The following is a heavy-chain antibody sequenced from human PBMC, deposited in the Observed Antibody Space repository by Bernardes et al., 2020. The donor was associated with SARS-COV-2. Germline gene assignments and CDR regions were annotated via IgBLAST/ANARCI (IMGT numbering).Heavy chain of an antibody. V-gene: IGHV1-2*02. CDR3: ASVTWSSHYGCDI. J-gene: IGHJ3*02. D-gene: IGHD3-16*01. CDR1: GYTFTDYH. Sequence: ASVKVSCKASGYTFTDYHRHWVRQAPGQGLEWMGWMYPKTGDTKFAQNFQGRVNMTRDTSVSTAYMELSRLRFDDTAVYYCASVTWSSHYGCDIWGQGTVFTVSS. CDR2: MYPKTGDT.